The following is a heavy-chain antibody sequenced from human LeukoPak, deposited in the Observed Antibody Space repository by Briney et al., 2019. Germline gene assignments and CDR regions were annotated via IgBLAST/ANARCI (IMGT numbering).Heavy chain of an antibody. CDR1: GFTFSSYD. Sequence: GGSLRLSCAASGFTFSSYDMHWGRQATRKGVEWVSVIGTAGDTYYPGSVKGRFTISRENAKNSLYLQMNSLGPEDTAVYYCARDPYSGNYGNDYYYYMDVWGKGTTVTIPS. V-gene: IGHV3-13*01. CDR3: ARDPYSGNYGNDYYYYMDV. J-gene: IGHJ6*03. D-gene: IGHD1-26*01. CDR2: IGTAGDT.